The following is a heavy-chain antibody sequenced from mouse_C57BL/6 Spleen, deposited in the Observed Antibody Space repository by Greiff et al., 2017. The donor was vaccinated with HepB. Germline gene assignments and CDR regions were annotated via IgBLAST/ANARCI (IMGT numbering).Heavy chain of an antibody. Sequence: EVQRVVSGGGLVQPGGSLKLSCAASGFTFSDYGMAWVRQAPRKGPAWVAFISNLAYSIYYADTVTGRFTISRENAKNALYLEMSSLRSEDTAMYYCARRGITTVGEVSHAMDYWGQGTSVTGCS. CDR3: ARRGITTVGEVSHAMDY. CDR2: ISNLAYSI. D-gene: IGHD1-1*01. CDR1: GFTFSDYG. J-gene: IGHJ4*01. V-gene: IGHV5-15*04.